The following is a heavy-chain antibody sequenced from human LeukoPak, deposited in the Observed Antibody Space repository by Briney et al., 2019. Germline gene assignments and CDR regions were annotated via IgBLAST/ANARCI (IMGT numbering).Heavy chain of an antibody. CDR3: ARTNYYDSQGGAFDF. V-gene: IGHV4-39*01. D-gene: IGHD3-22*01. J-gene: IGHJ3*01. Sequence: KPSETLTLTCTLSGGSISTRSYYWGWIRQPPGKGLEWIGSMYYSGSAYHNPSLKSRVTISVDTSKNQVSLKLSSVTAADTAMYYCARTNYYDSQGGAFDFWGQGTMVTVSS. CDR1: GGSISTRSYY. CDR2: MYYSGSA.